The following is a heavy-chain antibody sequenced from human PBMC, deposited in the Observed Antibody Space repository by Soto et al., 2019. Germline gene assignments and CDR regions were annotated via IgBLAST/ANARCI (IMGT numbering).Heavy chain of an antibody. Sequence: PSETLSLTCTVSGGSISSSSYYWGWIRQPPGKGLEWIGSIYYSGSTYYNPSLKSRVTISVDTSKNQFSLKLSSVTAADTAVYYCARVDFWSGDLDYWGQGTLVTVS. CDR3: ARVDFWSGDLDY. CDR2: IYYSGST. D-gene: IGHD3-3*01. V-gene: IGHV4-39*01. J-gene: IGHJ4*02. CDR1: GGSISSSSYY.